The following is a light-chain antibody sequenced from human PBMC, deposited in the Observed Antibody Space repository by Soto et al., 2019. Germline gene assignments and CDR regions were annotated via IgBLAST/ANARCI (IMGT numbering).Light chain of an antibody. CDR3: ATWDDSLNGWV. Sequence: QSVLTQPPSASGTPGQRVIISCSGSKSNIGDNPVNWFQQFPETAPKLLIFSNDERPSGVPERFSGSKSGASASLAISGLQSDDEADYSCATWDDSLNGWVFGGGTKLTVL. J-gene: IGLJ3*02. V-gene: IGLV1-44*01. CDR2: SND. CDR1: KSNIGDNP.